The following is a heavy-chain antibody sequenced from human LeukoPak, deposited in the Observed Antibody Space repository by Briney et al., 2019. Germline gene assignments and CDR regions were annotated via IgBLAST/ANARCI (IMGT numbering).Heavy chain of an antibody. Sequence: GGSLRLSCVVSGFSFGSYPMSWVRQAPGKGLEWVSVISETGDVTHYADSMKGRFTISRDNIKNTLNLQMNSLRAEDTAIYYCARDSSHYLGSSDYWGQGTLVTVSS. CDR3: ARDSSHYLGSSDY. CDR1: GFSFGSYP. D-gene: IGHD6-6*01. CDR2: ISETGDVT. V-gene: IGHV3-23*01. J-gene: IGHJ4*02.